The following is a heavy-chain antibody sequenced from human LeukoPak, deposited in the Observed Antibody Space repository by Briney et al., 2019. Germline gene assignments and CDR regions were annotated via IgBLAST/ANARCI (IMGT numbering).Heavy chain of an antibody. CDR3: AREDHSKYEY. CDR2: IKQDGSEK. Sequence: GGSLRLFCAASGFSFSSYWMAWVRQAPGKGPEWVASIKQDGSEKFYADSVKGRFTISKDNAQNSLYLRMNSLRGEDTAVYYCAREDHSKYEYWGQGTPVTVSS. D-gene: IGHD4-11*01. J-gene: IGHJ4*02. V-gene: IGHV3-7*01. CDR1: GFSFSSYW.